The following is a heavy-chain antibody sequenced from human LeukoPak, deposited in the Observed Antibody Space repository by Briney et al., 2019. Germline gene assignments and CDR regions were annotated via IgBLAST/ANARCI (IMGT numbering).Heavy chain of an antibody. V-gene: IGHV1-18*01. D-gene: IGHD1-26*01. Sequence: ASVKVSCMASRYTFTSYGISWVRQAPGQGREWMGWISAYKGNTKYAQKLQGRVTMTTDTSTSTAYMELRSLRSDDTALYFCGREPSESFIDYWGQGTLVTVSS. J-gene: IGHJ4*02. CDR1: RYTFTSYG. CDR2: ISAYKGNT. CDR3: GREPSESFIDY.